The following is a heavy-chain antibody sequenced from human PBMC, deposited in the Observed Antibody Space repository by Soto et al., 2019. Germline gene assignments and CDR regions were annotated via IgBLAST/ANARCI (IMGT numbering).Heavy chain of an antibody. J-gene: IGHJ6*02. V-gene: IGHV1-18*04. D-gene: IGHD2-21*01. Sequence: QVQLVQSGAEVKKPGASVKVSCKASGFTFTSYGITWVRQAPGQGLEWMGWISAFNGYTNYTHKLQGRVTMTADTSTTTAYMELKNLGPDDTAVYFCARDQNTSNVVKYYYYGLDVWGQGTTVTVSS. CDR2: ISAFNGYT. CDR3: ARDQNTSNVVKYYYYGLDV. CDR1: GFTFTSYG.